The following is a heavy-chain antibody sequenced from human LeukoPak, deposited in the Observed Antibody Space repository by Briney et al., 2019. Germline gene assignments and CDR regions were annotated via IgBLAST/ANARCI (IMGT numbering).Heavy chain of an antibody. J-gene: IGHJ4*02. Sequence: GVALRLSCAPSVFTFNSYSINWVRQAQREGLEWVSYISSSTSTKYYADSVKGRFAITRENAKNSLYLLMHSLRADDTAVYYWARARAGTSYPYYFDYGGQGHLVTVSS. V-gene: IGHV3-48*01. CDR2: ISSSTSTK. CDR3: ARARAGTSYPYYFDY. D-gene: IGHD3-10*01. CDR1: VFTFNSYS.